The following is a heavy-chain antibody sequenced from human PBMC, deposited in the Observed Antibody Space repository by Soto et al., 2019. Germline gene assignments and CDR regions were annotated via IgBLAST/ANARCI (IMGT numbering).Heavy chain of an antibody. D-gene: IGHD2-8*01. CDR1: GYSFTDYH. J-gene: IGHJ6*02. CDR3: ARGDSTDCSNGVCSFFYNHDMDV. V-gene: IGHV1-2*04. CDR2: INPKSGGT. Sequence: VASVKVSCKASGYSFTDYHIHWVRQAPGQGLECLGGINPKSGGTITAQKFRGWVTMTTDTSISTASMELTRLTSDDTAIYYCARGDSTDCSNGVCSFFYNHDMDVWGQGTTVTVSS.